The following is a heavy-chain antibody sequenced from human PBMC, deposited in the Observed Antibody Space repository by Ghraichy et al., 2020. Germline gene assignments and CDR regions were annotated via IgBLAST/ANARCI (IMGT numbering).Heavy chain of an antibody. D-gene: IGHD4-23*01. CDR3: ARGSRVVRFYYYDGMDV. J-gene: IGHJ6*02. CDR2: ITSSGRTI. V-gene: IGHV3-48*02. CDR1: GFSFSSYS. Sequence: LNISCVGSGFSFSSYSMNWVRQSPGKGLEWVSYITSSGRTIFYADSVRGRFTISRDNAQNSLYLQMNSLRDEDTAVYYCARGSRVVRFYYYDGMDVWGQGTTVTVSS.